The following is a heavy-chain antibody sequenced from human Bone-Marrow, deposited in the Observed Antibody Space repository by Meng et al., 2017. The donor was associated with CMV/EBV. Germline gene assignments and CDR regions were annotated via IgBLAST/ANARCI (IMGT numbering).Heavy chain of an antibody. V-gene: IGHV3-21*01. CDR3: ARSSSSWGGVFDY. J-gene: IGHJ4*02. Sequence: ETLSLTCAASGFTFSSYGMHWVRQAPGKGLEWVSSISSSSSYIYYADSVKGRFTISRDNAKNSLYLQMNSLRAEDTAVYYCARSSSSWGGVFDYWGQGTLVTVSS. D-gene: IGHD6-13*01. CDR2: ISSSSSYI. CDR1: GFTFSSYG.